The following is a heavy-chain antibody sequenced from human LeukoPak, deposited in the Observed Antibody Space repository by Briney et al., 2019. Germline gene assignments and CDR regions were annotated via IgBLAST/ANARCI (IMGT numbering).Heavy chain of an antibody. J-gene: IGHJ5*02. CDR2: IYYNGNT. Sequence: KASETLSLTCTVSGGSISSYYWSWIRQPPGKGLEWIGYIYYNGNTNYNPSLKSRVTISVDTSKNQFSLKLSSVTAADTAVYYCARDRSANWFDPWGQGTLVTVSS. D-gene: IGHD3-3*01. V-gene: IGHV4-59*01. CDR1: GGSISSYY. CDR3: ARDRSANWFDP.